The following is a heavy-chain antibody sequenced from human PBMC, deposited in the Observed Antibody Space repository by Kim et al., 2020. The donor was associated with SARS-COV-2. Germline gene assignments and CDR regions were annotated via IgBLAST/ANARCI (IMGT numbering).Heavy chain of an antibody. CDR3: ARVAHLVTYYFDY. V-gene: IGHV1-3*01. Sequence: YSQKFQGRVTITRDTAASTAYMELSSLRSEDTAVYYCARVAHLVTYYFDYWGQGTLVTVSS. D-gene: IGHD4-4*01. J-gene: IGHJ4*02.